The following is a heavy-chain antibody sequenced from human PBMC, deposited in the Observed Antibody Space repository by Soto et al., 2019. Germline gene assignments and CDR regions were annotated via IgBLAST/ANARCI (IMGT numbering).Heavy chain of an antibody. J-gene: IGHJ5*01. V-gene: IGHV3-23*01. CDR3: AKLKNSWSAS. D-gene: IGHD1-26*01. Sequence: PGGSLRLSCAASGFTFSTYAMIWVRQAPGKGLEWVSAISNSGGATYYADSVKGRFTISRDNSRNTLYLQMSSLRADDTAVYYCAKLKNSWSASWGLGTLVTVSS. CDR1: GFTFSTYA. CDR2: ISNSGGAT.